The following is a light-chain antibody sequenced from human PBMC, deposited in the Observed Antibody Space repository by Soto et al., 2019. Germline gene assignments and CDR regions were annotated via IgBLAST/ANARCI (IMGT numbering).Light chain of an antibody. CDR3: LQDYRYPWT. Sequence: AIQMTQSPSSLSASVGDRVTITCRASQGIGYDLGWYQQKPGKASKLLIYASSRLQNGVPSRFSGGGAGTDFILTISSLQPEDFATYYCLQDYRYPWTFGQGTKVEIK. V-gene: IGKV1-6*01. J-gene: IGKJ1*01. CDR1: QGIGYD. CDR2: ASS.